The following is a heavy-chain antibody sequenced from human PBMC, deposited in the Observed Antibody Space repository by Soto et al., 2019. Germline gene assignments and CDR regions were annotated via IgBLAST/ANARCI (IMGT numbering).Heavy chain of an antibody. CDR2: IYYSGST. CDR1: GGSISSSSYC. D-gene: IGHD5-18*01. V-gene: IGHV4-39*01. J-gene: IGHJ4*02. CDR3: ARLLAQLWLDY. Sequence: PSETRSLTCTVAGGSISSSSYCWGWIRQPPGKGLEWIGSIYYSGSTYYNPSLKSRVTISVDTSKNQFSLKLSSVTAADTAVYYCARLLAQLWLDYWGQGTLVTVSS.